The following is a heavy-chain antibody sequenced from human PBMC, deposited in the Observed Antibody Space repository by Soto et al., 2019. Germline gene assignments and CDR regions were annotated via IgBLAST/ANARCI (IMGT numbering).Heavy chain of an antibody. CDR1: GFTFSSYS. Sequence: ESGGGLVKPGGSLRLSCAASGFTFSSYSMNWVRQAPGKGLEWVSSISSSSSYIYYADSVKGRFTISRDNAKNSLYLQMNSLRAEDTAVYYCARGTIAARPGWFDPWGQGTLVTVSS. CDR2: ISSSSSYI. J-gene: IGHJ5*02. D-gene: IGHD6-6*01. CDR3: ARGTIAARPGWFDP. V-gene: IGHV3-21*01.